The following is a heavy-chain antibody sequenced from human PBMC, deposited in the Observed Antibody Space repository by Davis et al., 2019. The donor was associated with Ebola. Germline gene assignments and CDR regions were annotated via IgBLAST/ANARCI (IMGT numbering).Heavy chain of an antibody. CDR1: GFTFSDYY. CDR2: ISSSSGSTI. CDR3: ARGGMTTVTTIYYYYYYGMDV. J-gene: IGHJ6*02. V-gene: IGHV3-11*04. D-gene: IGHD4-17*01. Sequence: PGGSLRLSCAASGFTFSDYYMSWIRQAPGKGLEWVSYISSSSGSTIYYADSVKGRFTISRDNAKNSLYLQMNSLRAEDTAVYYCARGGMTTVTTIYYYYYYGMDVWGQGTTVTVSS.